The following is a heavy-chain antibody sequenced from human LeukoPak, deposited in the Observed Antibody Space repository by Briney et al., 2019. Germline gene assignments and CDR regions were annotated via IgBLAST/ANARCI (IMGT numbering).Heavy chain of an antibody. CDR3: VVGGSPGY. CDR1: GLAFSAYK. CDR2: ISTDGYTT. J-gene: IGHJ4*02. D-gene: IGHD2-15*01. Sequence: GGSLRLSCAASGLAFSAYKMHWVRQAPRKGLVWVSRISTDGYTTDYADFVQGRFTASRDNTKTTWSLEMNSLRAEDTAVYYCVVGGSPGYWGQGTLVTVSS. V-gene: IGHV3-74*01.